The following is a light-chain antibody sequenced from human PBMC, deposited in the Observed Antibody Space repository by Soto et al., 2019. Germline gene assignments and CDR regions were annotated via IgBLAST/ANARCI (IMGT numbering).Light chain of an antibody. Sequence: PGDTATLSCRASQRITSNFLAGFQQKAGLAPRLLNYGASTSAGGVPDRFSVGGSGTDYVLTISRLVPEDCAVYYCQQDCHSPFTFGQGTQLQSK. V-gene: IGKV3-20*01. CDR2: GAS. CDR1: QRITSNF. CDR3: QQDCHSPFT. J-gene: IGKJ2*01.